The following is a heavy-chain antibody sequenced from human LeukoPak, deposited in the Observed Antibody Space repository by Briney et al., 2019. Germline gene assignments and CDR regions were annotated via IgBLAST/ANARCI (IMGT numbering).Heavy chain of an antibody. CDR3: ARGSRSSTSGYFDY. V-gene: IGHV4-30-2*01. CDR1: GGSISSGGYS. Sequence: PSETLSLTCAVSGGSISSGGYSWSWIRQPPGKGLEWIGYIYHSGSTYYNPSLKSRVTISVDRSKNQFSLKLSSVTAADTAVYYCARGSRSSTSGYFDYWGQGTLVTVSS. CDR2: IYHSGST. D-gene: IGHD2-2*01. J-gene: IGHJ4*02.